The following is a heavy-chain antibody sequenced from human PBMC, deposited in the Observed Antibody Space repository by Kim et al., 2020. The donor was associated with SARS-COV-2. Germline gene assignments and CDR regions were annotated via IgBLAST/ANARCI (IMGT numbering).Heavy chain of an antibody. V-gene: IGHV1-46*01. Sequence: ASVKVSCKASGYTFTSYYMHWVRQAPGQGLEWMGIINPSGGSTSYAQKFQGRVTMTRDTFTSTVYMELSSLRSEDTAVYYCARDQQGLATIGGGFDYWGQGTLVTVSA. CDR1: GYTFTSYY. D-gene: IGHD5-12*01. J-gene: IGHJ4*02. CDR2: INPSGGST. CDR3: ARDQQGLATIGGGFDY.